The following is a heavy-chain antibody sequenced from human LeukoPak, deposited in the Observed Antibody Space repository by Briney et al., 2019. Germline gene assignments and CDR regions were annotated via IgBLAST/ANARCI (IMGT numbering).Heavy chain of an antibody. CDR3: ARVTYGSGSFYYYYYMDV. CDR1: GGSISSGSYY. CDR2: IYTSGST. D-gene: IGHD3-10*01. Sequence: PSETLSLTCTASGGSISSGSYYWSWIRQPAGKGLEWIGRIYTSGSTNYNPSLKSRVTISVDTSKNQFSLKLSSVTAADTAVYYCARVTYGSGSFYYYYYMDVWGKGTTVTISS. J-gene: IGHJ6*03. V-gene: IGHV4-61*02.